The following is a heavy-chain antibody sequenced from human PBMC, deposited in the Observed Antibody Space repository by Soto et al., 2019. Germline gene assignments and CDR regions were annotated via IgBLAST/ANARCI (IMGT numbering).Heavy chain of an antibody. Sequence: EVQLVQSGAEVKKPGESLKISCKGSGYSFVCYWIGWVRQMPGKGLEWMGIIYPGDSDTRYSPSFQGQITISADRSVTAVYLQWSRLKASDTAIYYCARTDGYEIDYWGQGTLVTVSS. V-gene: IGHV5-51*01. CDR1: GYSFVCYW. D-gene: IGHD5-12*01. J-gene: IGHJ4*02. CDR2: IYPGDSDT. CDR3: ARTDGYEIDY.